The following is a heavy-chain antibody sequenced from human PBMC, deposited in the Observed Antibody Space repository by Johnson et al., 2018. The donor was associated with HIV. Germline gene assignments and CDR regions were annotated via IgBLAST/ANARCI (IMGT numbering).Heavy chain of an antibody. D-gene: IGHD3-3*01. Sequence: VPLVVSGGGFVQPGGSLRLSCTASGINFGSYWMHWFRQAPGKGLVWVSHIKSDGSYTNYADSVAGRFTISRENSKHSLYLQMNSLRAGDTAVYYCARGISQPYYNFWSGYHYPDAFDIWGQGTMVTVSS. CDR1: GINFGSYW. J-gene: IGHJ3*02. V-gene: IGHV3-74*02. CDR2: IKSDGSYT. CDR3: ARGISQPYYNFWSGYHYPDAFDI.